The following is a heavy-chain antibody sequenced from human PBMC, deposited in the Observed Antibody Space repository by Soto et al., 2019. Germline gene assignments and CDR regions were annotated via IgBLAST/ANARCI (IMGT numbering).Heavy chain of an antibody. V-gene: IGHV3-21*01. CDR2: ISSSSSYI. J-gene: IGHJ4*02. D-gene: IGHD6-13*01. Sequence: GGSLRLSCAASGFTFSSYSMNWVRQAPGKGLEWVSSISSSSSYIYYADSVKGRFTISRDNAKNSLYLQMNSLRAEDTAVYYCARESIAAAAMDYWGQGTLVPVSS. CDR3: ARESIAAAAMDY. CDR1: GFTFSSYS.